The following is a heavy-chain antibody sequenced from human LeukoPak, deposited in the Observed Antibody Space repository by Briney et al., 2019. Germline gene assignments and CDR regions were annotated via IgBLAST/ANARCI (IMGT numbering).Heavy chain of an antibody. CDR3: ARDAHYASSGYYAC. Sequence: GASVKVSCKASGATFSSYAITWLRQAPGQGLEWMGRIIPISGIVDYAQKFQGRVTITAAQATTPAYMELSSLRSEDTAVYYCARDAHYASSGYYACWGQGTLVTVSS. D-gene: IGHD3-22*01. V-gene: IGHV1-69*04. J-gene: IGHJ4*02. CDR1: GATFSSYA. CDR2: IIPISGIV.